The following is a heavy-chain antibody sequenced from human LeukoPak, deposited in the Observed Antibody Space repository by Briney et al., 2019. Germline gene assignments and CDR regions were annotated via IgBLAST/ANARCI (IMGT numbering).Heavy chain of an antibody. J-gene: IGHJ4*02. Sequence: GGSLRLSCAASGFTFSTYSMKWVRQAPGKGLEWVSAISNNGGYTYYADSVQGRFTISRDNSKSTLCLQMNSLRAEDTAVYYCAKQLGYCSDGSCYFPYWGQGTLVTVSS. V-gene: IGHV3-23*01. CDR3: AKQLGYCSDGSCYFPY. CDR1: GFTFSTYS. D-gene: IGHD2-15*01. CDR2: ISNNGGYT.